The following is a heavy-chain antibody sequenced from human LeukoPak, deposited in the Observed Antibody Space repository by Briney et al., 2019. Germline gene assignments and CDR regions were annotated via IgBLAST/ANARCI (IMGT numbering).Heavy chain of an antibody. Sequence: SGGSLRLSCAASGFTFSSYTMSWVRQAPGKGLEWVSAISGSATSTSYADSVKGRFTISRDNSKNTLYLQMNSLRAEDTAIYYCAKNVESDYWGQGTLVTVSS. J-gene: IGHJ4*02. CDR3: AKNVESDY. V-gene: IGHV3-23*01. D-gene: IGHD1-1*01. CDR1: GFTFSSYT. CDR2: ISGSATST.